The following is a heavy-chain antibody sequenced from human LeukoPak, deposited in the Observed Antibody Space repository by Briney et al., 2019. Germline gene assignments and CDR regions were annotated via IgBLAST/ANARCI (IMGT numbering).Heavy chain of an antibody. Sequence: ASVKVSCKASGYTFTSYGISWVRQAPGQGLEWMGGIIPIFGTANYAQKFQGRVTITADKSTSTAYMELSSLRSEDTAVYYCARDLGSYYNSRYYYYYYMDVWGKGTTVTVSS. V-gene: IGHV1-69*06. J-gene: IGHJ6*03. CDR1: GYTFTSYG. CDR2: IIPIFGTA. CDR3: ARDLGSYYNSRYYYYYYMDV. D-gene: IGHD3-10*01.